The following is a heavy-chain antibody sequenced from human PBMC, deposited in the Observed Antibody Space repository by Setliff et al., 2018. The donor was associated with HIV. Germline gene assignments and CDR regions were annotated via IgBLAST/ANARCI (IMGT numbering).Heavy chain of an antibody. CDR2: IYSGGSST. Sequence: GGSLRLSCAASGFTFSNYAMRWVRQVPGKGLEWVSFIYSGGSSTYYADSVKGRFSISRENSKNTLYLQMNSLRAEDTAVYYCARDLRPVLWPVFGGHWYFDLWGRGTLVTVSS. CDR1: GFTFSNYA. D-gene: IGHD3-10*01. CDR3: ARDLRPVLWPVFGGHWYFDL. V-gene: IGHV3-23*03. J-gene: IGHJ2*01.